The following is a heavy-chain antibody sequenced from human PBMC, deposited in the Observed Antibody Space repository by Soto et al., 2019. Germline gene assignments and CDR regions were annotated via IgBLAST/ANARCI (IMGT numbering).Heavy chain of an antibody. V-gene: IGHV2-26*01. CDR3: ARAPVLYCSGGSCYSDAFYYYYGMDV. J-gene: IGHJ6*02. Sequence: SGPTLVNPTETLTLTCTVSGFSLSNARMGVSWIRQPPGKALEWLAHIFSNDEKSYSTSLKSRLTISKDTSKSQVVLTMTNMDPVDTATYYCARAPVLYCSGGSCYSDAFYYYYGMDVWGQGTTVTVSS. CDR2: IFSNDEK. CDR1: GFSLSNARMG. D-gene: IGHD2-15*01.